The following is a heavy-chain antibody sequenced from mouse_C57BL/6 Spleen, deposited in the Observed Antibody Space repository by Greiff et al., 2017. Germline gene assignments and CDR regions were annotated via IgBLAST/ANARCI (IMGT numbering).Heavy chain of an antibody. V-gene: IGHV1-81*01. CDR3: ARSGIYEGYLYFDY. J-gene: IGHJ2*01. D-gene: IGHD2-3*01. Sequence: QVQLQQSGAELARPGASVKLSCKASGYTFTSYGISWVKQRTGQGLEWIGEIYPRSGNTYYNEKFKGKATLTADKSSSTAYMELRSLTSEDSAVYFWARSGIYEGYLYFDYWGQGTTLAVSS. CDR2: IYPRSGNT. CDR1: GYTFTSYG.